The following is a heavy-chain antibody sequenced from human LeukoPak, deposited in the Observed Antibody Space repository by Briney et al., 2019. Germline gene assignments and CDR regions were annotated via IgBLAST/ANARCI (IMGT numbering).Heavy chain of an antibody. Sequence: ASVKVSCKASGYTFTSYGISWVRQAPGQGLEWMGWISAYNGNTNYAQKLQGRVTMTTDTSTSTAYMELRSLRSDDTAVYYCARSGYYDSSGYYSFGYFDLWGRGTLATVSS. D-gene: IGHD3-22*01. CDR1: GYTFTSYG. CDR2: ISAYNGNT. CDR3: ARSGYYDSSGYYSFGYFDL. J-gene: IGHJ2*01. V-gene: IGHV1-18*01.